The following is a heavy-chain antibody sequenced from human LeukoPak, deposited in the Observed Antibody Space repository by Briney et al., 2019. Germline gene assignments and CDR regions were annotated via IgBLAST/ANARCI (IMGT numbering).Heavy chain of an antibody. V-gene: IGHV3-9*01. J-gene: IGHJ3*02. Sequence: QSGGSLRPSCAASGFTFGDYAMHWVRQAPGKGLEWVSGISWNSDSIGYADSVKGRFTISRDNAKNSLYLQMNSLRAEDTALYYCAKEIERGDFTMVRGLNDAFDIWGQGTMVTVSS. CDR1: GFTFGDYA. CDR2: ISWNSDSI. CDR3: AKEIERGDFTMVRGLNDAFDI. D-gene: IGHD3-10*01.